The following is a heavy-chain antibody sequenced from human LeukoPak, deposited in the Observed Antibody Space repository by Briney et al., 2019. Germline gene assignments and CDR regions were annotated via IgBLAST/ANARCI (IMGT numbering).Heavy chain of an antibody. CDR2: IYTSGST. Sequence: SETLSLTCTVSGGAISSNYWSWIRQPAGKGLEWIGQIYTSGSTNYNPSLKSRVTMSVDTSKNQFSLKLSSVTAAETAVYYCARKRGGGNYYFDNWGQGTLVTVSS. CDR1: GGAISSNY. CDR3: ARKRGGGNYYFDN. J-gene: IGHJ4*02. V-gene: IGHV4-4*07. D-gene: IGHD1-7*01.